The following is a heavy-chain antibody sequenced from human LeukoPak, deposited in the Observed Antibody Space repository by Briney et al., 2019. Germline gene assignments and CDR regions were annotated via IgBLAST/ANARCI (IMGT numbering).Heavy chain of an antibody. J-gene: IGHJ1*01. V-gene: IGHV3-23*01. CDR2: ISGSGVST. CDR3: AKDPANQLLYPAHFSH. D-gene: IGHD2-2*01. CDR1: GFTFSSYW. Sequence: PGGSLRLSCAASGFTFSSYWMHWVRQAPGKGLEWVSAISGSGVSTSYADSVKGRFTISRDNSKNTLYLHMNSLRAEDTAIYFCAKDPANQLLYPAHFSHWGQGTLVTVSS.